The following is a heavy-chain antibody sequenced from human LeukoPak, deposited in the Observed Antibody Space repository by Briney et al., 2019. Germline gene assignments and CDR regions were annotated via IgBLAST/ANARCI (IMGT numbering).Heavy chain of an antibody. V-gene: IGHV3-23*01. CDR1: GFTFSSYA. J-gene: IGHJ4*02. D-gene: IGHD2-21*02. Sequence: GGSLRLSCAASGFTFSSYAMSWVRQAPGKGLDWVSAISGSGGSTYYADSVKGRFTISRDNSKNTLYLQMNSLRAEDTAVYYCAKGRACGGDCYPTVMDYWGQGTLVTVSS. CDR2: ISGSGGST. CDR3: AKGRACGGDCYPTVMDY.